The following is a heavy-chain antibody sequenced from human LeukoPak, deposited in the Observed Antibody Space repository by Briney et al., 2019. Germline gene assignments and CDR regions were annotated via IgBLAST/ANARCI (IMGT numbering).Heavy chain of an antibody. CDR2: ISGRSSTI. V-gene: IGHV3-48*01. Sequence: PGGSLRLSCAASAFTFSDYSMNWVRQAPGKGLEWISYISGRSSTIYYADSVRGRFTISRDNAKNSMYLQMNSLRAEDTGVCYCARDRLTSGSYFFDYWGQGTLVTVSS. CDR1: AFTFSDYS. CDR3: ARDRLTSGSYFFDY. J-gene: IGHJ4*02. D-gene: IGHD1-26*01.